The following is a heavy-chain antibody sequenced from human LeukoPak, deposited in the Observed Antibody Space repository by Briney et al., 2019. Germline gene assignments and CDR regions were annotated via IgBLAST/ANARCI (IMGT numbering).Heavy chain of an antibody. CDR2: IIPILGIA. CDR1: GGTFNSYA. D-gene: IGHD1-1*01. V-gene: IGHV1-69*04. CDR3: ARRREMATTPAAFDI. J-gene: IGHJ3*02. Sequence: ASVKVSCKASGGTFNSYAISWVRQAPGQGLEWMGRIIPILGIANYAQKFQGRVTITADKSTSTAYMELSSLRSEDTAVYYCARRREMATTPAAFDIWGQGTMVTVSS.